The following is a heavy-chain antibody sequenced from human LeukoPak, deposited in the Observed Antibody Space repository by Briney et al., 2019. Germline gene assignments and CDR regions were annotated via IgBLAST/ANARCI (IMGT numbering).Heavy chain of an antibody. J-gene: IGHJ5*02. CDR2: INYSGRT. V-gene: IGHV4-39*01. CDR1: GGSISSTSYY. CDR3: ARHPLAGVTEMLAWFDP. Sequence: SETLSLTCSVSGGSISSTSYYCGWIRQPPGKGLEWIGSINYSGRTYYNPSLKSRVTISVDTSKNQFSLKVRSVTAADTAVYYCARHPLAGVTEMLAWFDPWGQGTLVIVSS. D-gene: IGHD2-21*02.